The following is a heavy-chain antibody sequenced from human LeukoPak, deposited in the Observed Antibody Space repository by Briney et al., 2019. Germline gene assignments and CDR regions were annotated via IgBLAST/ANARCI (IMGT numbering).Heavy chain of an antibody. J-gene: IGHJ4*02. CDR2: IYGGGST. V-gene: IGHV3-53*01. CDR1: GFTVSSSY. Sequence: GGSLRLSCAASGFTVSSSYMNWVRQAPGKGLEWVSLIYGGGSTYYADSVKGRFTISRDNSKNTLYLQMNSLRAEDTAVYYSARRGDGGRSFDYWGQGTLVTVSS. CDR3: ARRGDGGRSFDY. D-gene: IGHD4-23*01.